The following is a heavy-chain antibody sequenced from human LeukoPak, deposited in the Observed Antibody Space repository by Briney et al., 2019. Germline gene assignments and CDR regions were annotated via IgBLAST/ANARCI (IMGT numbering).Heavy chain of an antibody. D-gene: IGHD1-26*01. CDR2: IYSAGDT. CDR1: GFTVSSNY. V-gene: IGHV3-53*01. J-gene: IGHJ4*02. CDR3: ARIREWELRRGIDY. Sequence: GGSLRLSCAASGFTVSSNYMSWVRQAPGKGLEWVSVIYSAGDTSYADSVKGRFTISRDNSKNTLYLQMDSLRAEDTAVYYCARIREWELRRGIDYWGQGTLVTVSS.